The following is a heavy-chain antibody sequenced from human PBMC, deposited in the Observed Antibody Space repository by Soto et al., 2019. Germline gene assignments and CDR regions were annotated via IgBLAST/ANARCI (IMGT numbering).Heavy chain of an antibody. D-gene: IGHD6-6*01. CDR1: GGTFSSYA. Sequence: SVKVSCKASGGTFSSYAISWVRQAPGQGLEWMGGIIPIFGTANYAQKFQGRVTITADESTSTAYMELSSLRSEDTAVYYCARAQLVGYNYYYYGMDVWGQGTTVTVSS. V-gene: IGHV1-69*13. CDR3: ARAQLVGYNYYYYGMDV. CDR2: IIPIFGTA. J-gene: IGHJ6*02.